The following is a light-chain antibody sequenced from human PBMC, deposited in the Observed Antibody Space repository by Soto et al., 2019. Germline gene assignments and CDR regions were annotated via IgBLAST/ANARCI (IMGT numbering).Light chain of an antibody. CDR2: IAS. Sequence: DIQMTQSPPSLSASVGDRVTITCRASQSISTSLRWYQQKPGKAPDLLIYIASTLHGGVPSRFNGSGSGTDFTLSITNLQPEDFATYHFQQSFSTPYTFGQGTKVEIK. J-gene: IGKJ2*01. V-gene: IGKV1-39*01. CDR3: QQSFSTPYT. CDR1: QSISTS.